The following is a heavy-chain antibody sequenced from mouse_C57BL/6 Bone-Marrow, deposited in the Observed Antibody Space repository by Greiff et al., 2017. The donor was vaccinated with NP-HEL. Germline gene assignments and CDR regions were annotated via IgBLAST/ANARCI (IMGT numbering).Heavy chain of an antibody. J-gene: IGHJ4*01. CDR3: ARHDGYYPYAMDY. CDR2: ISGGGGNT. Sequence: EVKLMESGGGLVKPGGSLKLSCAASGFTFSSYTMSWVRQTPEKRLEWVATISGGGGNTYYPDSVKGRFTISRDNAKNTLYLQMSSLRSEDTALYYCARHDGYYPYAMDYWGQGTSVTVSS. V-gene: IGHV5-9*01. D-gene: IGHD2-3*01. CDR1: GFTFSSYT.